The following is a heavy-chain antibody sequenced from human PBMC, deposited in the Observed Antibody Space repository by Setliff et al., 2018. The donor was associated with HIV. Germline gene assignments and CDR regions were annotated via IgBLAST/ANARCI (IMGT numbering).Heavy chain of an antibody. Sequence: SETLSLTCAVSGYSISSGYYWGWVRQPPEKGLEWIGSFYHSGSTYYNPSLKSRVTISVDTSKNQFSLKLSSVTAADTAVYHCAKESHLELLDWGQGALVTVSS. J-gene: IGHJ4*02. D-gene: IGHD1-7*01. CDR1: GYSISSGYY. CDR3: AKESHLELLD. CDR2: FYHSGST. V-gene: IGHV4-38-2*02.